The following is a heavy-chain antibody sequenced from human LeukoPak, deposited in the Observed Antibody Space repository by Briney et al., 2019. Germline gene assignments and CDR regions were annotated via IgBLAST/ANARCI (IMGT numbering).Heavy chain of an antibody. CDR3: ARGPGAMYFDF. V-gene: IGHV4-59*01. CDR1: GGSIISYY. Sequence: SETLSLTCAVSGGSIISYYWSWLRQPPGKGLEWIGYIYYIGTTNYNPSLKSRVTISVDRSKNQFSLKLSSVTAADTAVYYCARGPGAMYFDFWGQGTLVTVSS. J-gene: IGHJ4*02. CDR2: IYYIGTT. D-gene: IGHD2-2*01.